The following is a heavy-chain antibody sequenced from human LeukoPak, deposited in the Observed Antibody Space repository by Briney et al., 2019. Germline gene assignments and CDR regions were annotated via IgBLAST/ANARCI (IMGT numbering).Heavy chain of an antibody. D-gene: IGHD3-10*01. CDR2: IKHSESN. Sequence: SETLSLTCAVYGGSFSSYYWSWIRQPPGKGLEWIGEIKHSESNNYNPPLKSRVTISVDPSKTQCSLKLSSVTAADTAVYYCARSHPFGWFGELWPDGMDVWGQGTTVTVSS. J-gene: IGHJ6*02. CDR3: ARSHPFGWFGELWPDGMDV. V-gene: IGHV4-34*01. CDR1: GGSFSSYY.